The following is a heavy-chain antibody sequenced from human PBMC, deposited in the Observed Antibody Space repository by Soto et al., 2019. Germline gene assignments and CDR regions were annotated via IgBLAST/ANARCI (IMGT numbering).Heavy chain of an antibody. CDR1: GFTLSGYA. J-gene: IGHJ6*03. D-gene: IGHD6-6*01. CDR3: ARRARPYFYYMDV. CDR2: ISTNGVGT. Sequence: EVQLVESGGGLAQPGGSLRLSCAASGFTLSGYAMDWVRQAPGKGLEYVSDISTNGVGTYYANSVQGRFTISRDNSKNTVYLQMGSVRPEDMAVYYCARRARPYFYYMDVWGKGTTVTVSS. V-gene: IGHV3-64*01.